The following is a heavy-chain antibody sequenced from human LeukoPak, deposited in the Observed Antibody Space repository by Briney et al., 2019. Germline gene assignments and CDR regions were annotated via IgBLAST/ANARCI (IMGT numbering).Heavy chain of an antibody. D-gene: IGHD3-10*01. V-gene: IGHV3-23*01. CDR2: ISGSGGST. Sequence: GGSLRLSCAASGFTFSSYAMSWVRQAPGRGLEWVSAISGSGGSTYYADSVKGRFTISRDNSKNTLYLQMNSLRAEDTAVYYCAREVGEGQYYFDYWGQGTLVTVSS. CDR3: AREVGEGQYYFDY. CDR1: GFTFSSYA. J-gene: IGHJ4*02.